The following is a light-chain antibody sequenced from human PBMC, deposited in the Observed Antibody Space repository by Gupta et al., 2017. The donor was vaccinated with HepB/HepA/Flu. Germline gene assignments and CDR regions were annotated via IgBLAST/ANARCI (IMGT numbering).Light chain of an antibody. J-gene: IGKJ1*01. CDR3: QQDNNWPPLT. Sequence: EIVMTQSPATPSVSPGERATLSCRASQSVSSNLAWYQQKPGQAPRLLIYGASTRATGIPARFSGSGYGTEFTLTISSRQSEDFAVYYCQQDNNWPPLTFGQGTKVEIK. V-gene: IGKV3-15*01. CDR1: QSVSSN. CDR2: GAS.